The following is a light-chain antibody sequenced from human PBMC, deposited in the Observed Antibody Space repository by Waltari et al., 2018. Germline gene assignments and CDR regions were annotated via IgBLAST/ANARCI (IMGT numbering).Light chain of an antibody. CDR3: QQYYNWPYT. CDR1: RSVGRS. V-gene: IGKV3-15*01. Sequence: ETTMTQSPATLSVSPGARVTLSCRASRSVGRSLAWYQQIPGQPPRLLIHSASTGATGLPAGFSGSGSGTDFTLTISSLQSEDFAVYYCQQYYNWPYTLGQGTKLDIK. J-gene: IGKJ2*01. CDR2: SAS.